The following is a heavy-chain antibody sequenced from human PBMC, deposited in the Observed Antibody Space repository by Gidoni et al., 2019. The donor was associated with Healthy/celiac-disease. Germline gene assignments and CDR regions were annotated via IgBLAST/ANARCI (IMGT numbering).Heavy chain of an antibody. Sequence: ESGPGLVKPSETLSLTCTVPGGSISSYYWSWIRQPPGKGLEWIGYIYYSGSTNYNPSLKSRVTISVDTSKNQFSLKLSSVTAADTAVYYCARGAGYSYGIDYWGQGTLVTVSS. D-gene: IGHD5-18*01. CDR1: GGSISSYY. CDR3: ARGAGYSYGIDY. V-gene: IGHV4-59*01. CDR2: IYYSGST. J-gene: IGHJ4*02.